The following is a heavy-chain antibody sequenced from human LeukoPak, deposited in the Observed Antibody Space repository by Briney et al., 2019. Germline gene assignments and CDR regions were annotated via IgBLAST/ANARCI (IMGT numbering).Heavy chain of an antibody. Sequence: GGSLRLSCAASGFTFSSYAMSWVRQAPGKGLEWVSAISGSGGSTYYADSVKGRFTISRDNSKNTLYLQMNSLRAEDTAVYYCEGQLEPLWFSAPSYWGQGTLVTVSS. CDR1: GFTFSSYA. D-gene: IGHD1-1*01. J-gene: IGHJ4*02. V-gene: IGHV3-23*01. CDR3: EGQLEPLWFSAPSY. CDR2: ISGSGGST.